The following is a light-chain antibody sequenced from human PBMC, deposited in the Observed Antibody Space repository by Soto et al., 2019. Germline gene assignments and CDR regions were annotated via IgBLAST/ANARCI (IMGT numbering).Light chain of an antibody. CDR2: DAS. V-gene: IGKV1-33*01. CDR3: QQYDNLLPTWT. CDR1: QDISNY. J-gene: IGKJ1*01. Sequence: DIQMTQSPSSLSVSVGDRVTITCQASQDISNYLNWYQQKPGKAPKLLIYDASNLETGVPSRFSGSGSGTDFTFTISSLQPEDIATYYCQQYDNLLPTWTFGQGTKVEIK.